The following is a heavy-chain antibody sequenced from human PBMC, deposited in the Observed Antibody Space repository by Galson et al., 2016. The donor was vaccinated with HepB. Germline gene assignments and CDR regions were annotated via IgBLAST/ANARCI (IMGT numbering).Heavy chain of an antibody. J-gene: IGHJ4*02. Sequence: SLRLSCAASGFTFSTSAMSWVRQAPGQGLEWVSAISSTSHSTYYADSVKGRFTISRDNAKNTLFLQMDSLKIDDTAVYYCAKGWSGPDSWSQGTLVTVSS. CDR3: AKGWSGPDS. CDR2: ISSTSHST. D-gene: IGHD3-3*01. CDR1: GFTFSTSA. V-gene: IGHV3-23*01.